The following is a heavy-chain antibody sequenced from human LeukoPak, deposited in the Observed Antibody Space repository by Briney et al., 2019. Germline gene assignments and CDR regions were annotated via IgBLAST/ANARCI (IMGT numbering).Heavy chain of an antibody. V-gene: IGHV1-69*01. J-gene: IGHJ4*02. CDR1: GGTFSSYA. CDR3: ARAYYYDSSGYSEYYFDY. Sequence: GSSVKVSCKASGGTFSSYAISWVRQAPGQGLEWMGGIIPIFGTANYAQKFQGGVTITADESTSTAYMELSSLRSEDTAVYYCARAYYYDSSGYSEYYFDYWGQGTLVTVSS. D-gene: IGHD3-22*01. CDR2: IIPIFGTA.